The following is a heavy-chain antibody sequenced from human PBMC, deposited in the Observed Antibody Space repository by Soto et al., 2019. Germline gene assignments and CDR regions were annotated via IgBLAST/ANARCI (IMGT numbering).Heavy chain of an antibody. CDR2: ISPYNGNS. J-gene: IGHJ2*01. D-gene: IGHD4-17*01. CDR3: VRDDRQADSGAKWYFDL. Sequence: QVQLVQSGVEVKRPGASVEVSCKASGYSFATYGISWVRQAPGQGLEWMGWISPYNGNSNSAPKLQGRVTMTADTSTNTAYLELRSLGSDDTGIYYCVRDDRQADSGAKWYFDLWGRGTLVTVPS. CDR1: GYSFATYG. V-gene: IGHV1-18*01.